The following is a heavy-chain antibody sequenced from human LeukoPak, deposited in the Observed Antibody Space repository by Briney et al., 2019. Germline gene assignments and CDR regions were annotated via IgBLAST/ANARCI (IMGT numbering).Heavy chain of an antibody. CDR2: IYTSGST. J-gene: IGHJ6*03. V-gene: IGHV4-4*07. CDR1: GGSISSYY. CDR3: ARSQYQLLWGYYYYYMDV. Sequence: PSETLSLTCTVSGGSISSYYWSWIRQPAGKGLEWIGRIYTSGSTNYNPSLKGRVTMSVDTSKNQFSLKLSSVTAADTAVYYCARSQYQLLWGYYYYYMDVWGKGTTVTVSS. D-gene: IGHD2-2*01.